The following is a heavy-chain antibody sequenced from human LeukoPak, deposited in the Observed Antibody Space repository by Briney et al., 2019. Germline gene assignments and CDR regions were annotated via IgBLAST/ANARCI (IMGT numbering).Heavy chain of an antibody. D-gene: IGHD3-16*02. CDR2: ISAYTENT. CDR3: ARWVIRADVFDI. Sequence: ASVTVSFKASGYTFTSYGISWVRQAPGHGREGMGWISAYTENTNYAQNFQGRVIMTTDTSTTTAYMELRSLRSDDTAVYYCARWVIRADVFDIWGQGTMVTVSS. J-gene: IGHJ3*02. V-gene: IGHV1-18*01. CDR1: GYTFTSYG.